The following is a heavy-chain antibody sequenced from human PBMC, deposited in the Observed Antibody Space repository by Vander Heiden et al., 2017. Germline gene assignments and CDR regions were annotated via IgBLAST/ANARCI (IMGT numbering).Heavy chain of an antibody. CDR1: GYTFTSYA. D-gene: IGHD3-10*01. Sequence: QVQLVQSGAEVKKPGASVKVSCKASGYTFTSYAMPWVRQAPEQRLEWMGWINAGNANTKYSQNFQGRVTITSDTSASTAYMELSSLRSEDTAVYYCARSYPPSYYGSGSYWYYFDYWGQGTLVTVSS. V-gene: IGHV1-3*01. J-gene: IGHJ4*02. CDR2: INAGNANT. CDR3: ARSYPPSYYGSGSYWYYFDY.